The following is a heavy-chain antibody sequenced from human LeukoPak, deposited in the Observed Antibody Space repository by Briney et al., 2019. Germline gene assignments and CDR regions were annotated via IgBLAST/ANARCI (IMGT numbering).Heavy chain of an antibody. V-gene: IGHV1-2*06. J-gene: IGHJ4*02. D-gene: IGHD3-22*01. CDR3: ARDENSYDSSAPPIY. CDR1: GGTFSSYA. Sequence: ASVKVSCKASGGTFSSYAISWVRQAPGQGLEWMGRINPNSGGTNYAQKFQGRVTMTRDTSISTAYMERSRLRSDDTAVYYCARDENSYDSSAPPIYWGQGTPVTVSS. CDR2: INPNSGGT.